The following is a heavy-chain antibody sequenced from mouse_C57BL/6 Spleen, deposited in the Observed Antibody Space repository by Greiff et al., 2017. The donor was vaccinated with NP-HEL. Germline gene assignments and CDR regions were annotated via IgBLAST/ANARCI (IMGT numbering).Heavy chain of an antibody. J-gene: IGHJ2*01. CDR2: ISDGGSYT. CDR1: GFTFSSYA. Sequence: EVKLVESGGGFVKPGGSLKLSCAASGFTFSSYAMSWVRQTPEKRLEWVATISDGGSYTYYPDNVKGRFTISRDNAKNNLYLQMSHLKSEDTAMYYCARREGPYYFDYWGQGTTLTVSS. V-gene: IGHV5-4*03. CDR3: ARREGPYYFDY. D-gene: IGHD3-3*01.